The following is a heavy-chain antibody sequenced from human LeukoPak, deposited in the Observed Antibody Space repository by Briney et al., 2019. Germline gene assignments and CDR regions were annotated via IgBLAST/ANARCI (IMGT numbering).Heavy chain of an antibody. CDR2: INPNSGGT. D-gene: IGHD3-10*01. J-gene: IGHJ4*02. CDR3: AREAGYMVRGVINY. Sequence: ASVKVSCKASGYTFTGYYMHWVRQAPGQGLEWMGWINPNSGGTNYAQKFQGRVTMTRDTSISTAYMELSRLRSDDTAVYCCAREAGYMVRGVINYWGQGTLVTVSS. V-gene: IGHV1-2*02. CDR1: GYTFTGYY.